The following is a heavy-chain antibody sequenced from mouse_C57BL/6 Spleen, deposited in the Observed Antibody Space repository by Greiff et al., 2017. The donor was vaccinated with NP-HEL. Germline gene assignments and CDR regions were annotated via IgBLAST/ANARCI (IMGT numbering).Heavy chain of an antibody. CDR1: GYTFTDYY. D-gene: IGHD2-4*01. Sequence: EVQLQQSGPELVKPGASVKISCKASGYTFTDYYMNWVKQSPGKGLEWIGDINPNNGGTSYIEKFKSKATLTVDKASSTAYMELRSLTSEDSAVYYCARWGPCDYDQGSYAMDYWGQGTSVTVSS. CDR2: INPNNGGT. J-gene: IGHJ4*01. CDR3: ARWGPCDYDQGSYAMDY. V-gene: IGHV1-26*01.